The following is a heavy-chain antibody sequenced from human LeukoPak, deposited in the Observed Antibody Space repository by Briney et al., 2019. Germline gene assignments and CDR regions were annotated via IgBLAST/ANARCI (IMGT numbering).Heavy chain of an antibody. V-gene: IGHV1-2*02. CDR2: INPNSGGT. CDR1: GYTFTGYY. CDR3: ARRSITMVRGVIISSWFDP. Sequence: ASVKVSCKASGYTFTGYYMHWVRQAPGQGLEWMGWINPNSGGTNYAQKFQGRVTMTRDTSISTAYMELSRLRSDDTAVYYCARRSITMVRGVIISSWFDPWGQGTLVTVSS. D-gene: IGHD3-10*01. J-gene: IGHJ5*02.